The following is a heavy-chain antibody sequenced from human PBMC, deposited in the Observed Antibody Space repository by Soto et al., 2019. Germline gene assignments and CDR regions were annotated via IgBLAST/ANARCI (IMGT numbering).Heavy chain of an antibody. CDR3: ARAPVVTAIRGTSRNWFDP. CDR1: GGTFSSYA. J-gene: IGHJ5*02. D-gene: IGHD2-21*02. CDR2: IIPIFGTA. Sequence: GASVKVSCKASGGTFSSYAISWVRQAPGQGLEWMGGIIPIFGTANYAQKFQGRVTITADESTSTAYMELSSLRSEDTAVYYCARAPVVTAIRGTSRNWFDPWGQGTLVTVSS. V-gene: IGHV1-69*13.